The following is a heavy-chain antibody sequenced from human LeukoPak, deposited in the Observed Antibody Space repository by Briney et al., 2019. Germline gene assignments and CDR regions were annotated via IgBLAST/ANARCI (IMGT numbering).Heavy chain of an antibody. V-gene: IGHV1-8*01. CDR2: MNPNRGNT. CDR3: ARAGVRYCSSTSCYFGY. CDR1: GYTFTSYD. D-gene: IGHD2-2*01. Sequence: GASVKVSCTASGYTFTSYDINWVRQATGQGLEGMGWMNPNRGNTGSAQKFQGRVTMTRNTSISTAYMELSSLRSEDTAVYYCARAGVRYCSSTSCYFGYWGQGTLVTVSS. J-gene: IGHJ4*02.